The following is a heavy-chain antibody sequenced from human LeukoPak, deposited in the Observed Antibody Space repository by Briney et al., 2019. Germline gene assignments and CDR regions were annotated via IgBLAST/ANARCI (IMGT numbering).Heavy chain of an antibody. D-gene: IGHD3-10*01. J-gene: IGHJ6*03. CDR3: ARAPINMVRGVMTRRYYYYMDV. CDR2: ISSSGSTI. V-gene: IGHV3-48*03. Sequence: GGSLRLSCAASGFTFSSYEMNWVRQAPGKGLEWVSYISSSGSTIYYADSVKGRFTISRDNAKNSLYLQMNSLRAEDTAVYYCARAPINMVRGVMTRRYYYYMDVWGKGTTVTISS. CDR1: GFTFSSYE.